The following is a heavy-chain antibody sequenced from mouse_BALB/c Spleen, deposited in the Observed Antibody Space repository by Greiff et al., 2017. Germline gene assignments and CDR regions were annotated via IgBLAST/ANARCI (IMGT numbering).Heavy chain of an antibody. V-gene: IGHV5-9-4*01. CDR3: ARGYDYGAY. D-gene: IGHD2-4*01. CDR2: ISSGGSYT. CDR1: GFTFSSYA. Sequence: EVKLVESGGGLVKPGGSLKLSCAASGFTFSSYAMSWVRQSPETRLEWVAEISSGGSYTYYPDTVTGRFTISRDNAKNTLYLEMSSLRSEDTAMYYCARGYDYGAYWGQGTLVTVSA. J-gene: IGHJ3*01.